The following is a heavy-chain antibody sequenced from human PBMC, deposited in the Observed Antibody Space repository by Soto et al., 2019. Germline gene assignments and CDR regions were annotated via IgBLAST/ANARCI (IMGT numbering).Heavy chain of an antibody. CDR2: IIPIFGTA. V-gene: IGHV1-69*13. CDR3: ARADEYSISSGWFDP. D-gene: IGHD6-6*01. CDR1: GGTFSSYA. J-gene: IGHJ5*02. Sequence: SGKVSCKASGGTFSSYAISWVRQAPGQGLEWMGGIIPIFGTANYAQKFQGRVTITADESTSTAYMELSSLRSEDTAVYYCARADEYSISSGWFDPCRQVHPVPAS.